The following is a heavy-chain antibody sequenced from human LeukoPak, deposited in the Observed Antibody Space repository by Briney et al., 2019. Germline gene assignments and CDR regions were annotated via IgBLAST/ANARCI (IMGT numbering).Heavy chain of an antibody. CDR2: IRSTPYGGTT. D-gene: IGHD3-10*01. Sequence: GRSLRLSCIASGFTFRDYAISWFRQAPGKGLEWVGFIRSTPYGGTTEFAAPVKGRFTISRDDSKSIAYLQMNSLKTEDAGVYYCSRAHYGSGSYYQHWGQGTLVTVSS. CDR1: GFTFRDYA. CDR3: SRAHYGSGSYYQH. J-gene: IGHJ4*02. V-gene: IGHV3-49*03.